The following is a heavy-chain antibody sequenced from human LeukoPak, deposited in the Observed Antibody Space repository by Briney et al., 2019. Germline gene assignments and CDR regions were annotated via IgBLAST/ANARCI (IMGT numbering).Heavy chain of an antibody. CDR2: ISGSGGST. Sequence: GGSLRLSCAASGFTFSSYGMPWVRQAPGKGLEWVSAISGSGGSTYYADSVKGRFTISRDNSKNTLYLQMNSLRAEDTAVYYCAKDRFGYCSSTSCYRPADYWGQGTLVTVSS. D-gene: IGHD2-2*02. CDR3: AKDRFGYCSSTSCYRPADY. J-gene: IGHJ4*02. CDR1: GFTFSSYG. V-gene: IGHV3-23*01.